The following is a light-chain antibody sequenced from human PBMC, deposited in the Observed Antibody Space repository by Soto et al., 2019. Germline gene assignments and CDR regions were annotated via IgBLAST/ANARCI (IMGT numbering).Light chain of an antibody. Sequence: QSALTQPSSVSGSPGQSIAISCTGTSSDVGAYNCVSWYQQHSGKSPKRMIYDVSNRPAGVSNRFSGSKSGNTASLTISGLQAEAEADYYCRSYTSSGNYVFGTGTKLTVL. CDR3: RSYTSSGNYV. CDR1: SSDVGAYNC. CDR2: DVS. V-gene: IGLV2-14*01. J-gene: IGLJ1*01.